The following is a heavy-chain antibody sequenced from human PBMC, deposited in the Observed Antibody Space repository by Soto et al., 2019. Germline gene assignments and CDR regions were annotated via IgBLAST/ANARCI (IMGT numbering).Heavy chain of an antibody. J-gene: IGHJ6*02. CDR1: GGSISSSSYY. D-gene: IGHD3-10*01. CDR2: IYYSGST. CDR3: ARGQYYGSGSYYYYYYYGMDV. V-gene: IGHV4-39*01. Sequence: SETLSLTCTVSGGSISSSSYYWGWIRQPPGQGLEWIGSIYYSGSTYYNPSLKSRVTISVDTSKNQFSLKLSSVTAADTAVYYCARGQYYGSGSYYYYYYYGMDVWGQGTTVTVSS.